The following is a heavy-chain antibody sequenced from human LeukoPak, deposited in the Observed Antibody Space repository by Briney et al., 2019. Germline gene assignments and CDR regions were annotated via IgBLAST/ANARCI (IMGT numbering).Heavy chain of an antibody. CDR1: GYTFTGYN. J-gene: IGHJ5*02. V-gene: IGHV1-2*02. CDR2: INPNSGGT. CDR3: TNESVEGS. Sequence: ASVKVSCKATGYTFTGYNMHWVRQAPGQGLEWMGWINPNSGGTNYAQKFQGRVTMTRDTSINTAYLELGRQTSDDTAVYYCTNESVEGSWGQGTLVTVSS.